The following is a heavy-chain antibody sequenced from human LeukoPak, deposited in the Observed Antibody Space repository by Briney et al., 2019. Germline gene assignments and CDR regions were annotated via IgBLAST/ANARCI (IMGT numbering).Heavy chain of an antibody. J-gene: IGHJ4*02. V-gene: IGHV4-59*01. CDR1: GDSISVYY. CDR3: ARGGSYFAY. Sequence: PSETLSLTCIVSGDSISVYYWSWIRQPLGKGLEWIGNIYYNGNTNYNPSLRSRLSMSLDMSKNQFSLKLSSVTAADTAVYHCARGGSYFAYWGQGTLVTVSS. D-gene: IGHD1-26*01. CDR2: IYYNGNT.